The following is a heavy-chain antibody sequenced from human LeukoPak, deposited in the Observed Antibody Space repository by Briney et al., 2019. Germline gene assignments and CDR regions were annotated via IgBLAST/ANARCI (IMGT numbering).Heavy chain of an antibody. D-gene: IGHD3-9*01. CDR2: INHSGST. J-gene: IGHJ6*03. Sequence: SETLSLTCAVYGGSFSGYYWSWIRQPPGKGLEWIGEINHSGSTNYNPSLKSRVTISVDTSKNQFSLKLSSVTAADTAVYYCARQKKLRYFDWLLSNHYYYYMDVWGKGTTVTISS. CDR3: ARQKKLRYFDWLLSNHYYYYMDV. CDR1: GGSFSGYY. V-gene: IGHV4-34*01.